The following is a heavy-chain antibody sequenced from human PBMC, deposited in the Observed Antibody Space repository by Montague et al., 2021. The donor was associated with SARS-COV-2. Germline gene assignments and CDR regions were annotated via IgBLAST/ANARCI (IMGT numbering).Heavy chain of an antibody. CDR2: IKQDGSEK. J-gene: IGHJ6*02. D-gene: IGHD3-10*01. V-gene: IGHV3-7*01. Sequence: SLRLSCAASGFTFSSYWMSWVRQAPRKGLEWVANIKQDGSEKYYVDSVKGRFTISRDNAKNSLYLQMNSLRAEDTAVYYCARDFYGSGSSYYCYGMDVWGQGTTVTVSS. CDR3: ARDFYGSGSSYYCYGMDV. CDR1: GFTFSSYW.